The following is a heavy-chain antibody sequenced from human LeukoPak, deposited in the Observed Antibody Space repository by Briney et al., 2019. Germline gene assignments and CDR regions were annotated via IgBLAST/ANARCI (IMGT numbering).Heavy chain of an antibody. Sequence: GGSLRLSCAASGFTFSNAWMSWVRQAPGKGLEWVGRIKSKTDGGTTDYAAPVKGRFTISRDDSKNTLYLQMNSLKTEDTAIYYCTTEDSSSWYLDYWGQGTLVTVSS. CDR1: GFTFSNAW. CDR3: TTEDSSSWYLDY. V-gene: IGHV3-15*01. D-gene: IGHD6-13*01. CDR2: IKSKTDGGTT. J-gene: IGHJ4*02.